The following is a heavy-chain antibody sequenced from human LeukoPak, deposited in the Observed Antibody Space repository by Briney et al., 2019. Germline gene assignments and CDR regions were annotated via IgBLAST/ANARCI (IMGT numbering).Heavy chain of an antibody. Sequence: PSETLSLTCAVYGGSFSGYYWSWIRQPPGKGLEWIGEINHSGSTNYNPSLKSRVTISVDTSKNQFSLKLSSVTAADTAVYYCARARRVTMIVVVISPFDYWGQGTLVTVSS. CDR1: GGSFSGYY. D-gene: IGHD3-22*01. CDR3: ARARRVTMIVVVISPFDY. J-gene: IGHJ4*02. V-gene: IGHV4-34*01. CDR2: INHSGST.